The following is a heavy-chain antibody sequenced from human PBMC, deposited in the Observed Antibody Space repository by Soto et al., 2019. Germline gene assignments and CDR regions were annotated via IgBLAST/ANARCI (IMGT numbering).Heavy chain of an antibody. J-gene: IGHJ5*02. CDR2: IYHSGST. V-gene: IGHV4-30-2*01. Sequence: QLQLQESGSGLVKPSQTLSLTCAVSGGSISSGGYSWSWIRQPPGKGLEWIGYIYHSGSTYYNPSPXSXXTTSVDMSKNQFSLKLSSVTAADTAVYYCARVPGPWGQGTPVTVSS. CDR1: GGSISSGGYS. CDR3: ARVPGP.